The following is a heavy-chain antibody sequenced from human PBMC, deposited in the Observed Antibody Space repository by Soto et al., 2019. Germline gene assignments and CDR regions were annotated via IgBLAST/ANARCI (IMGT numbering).Heavy chain of an antibody. CDR2: ISYDGSHE. CDR1: GLAFSSHG. CDR3: AKLGGSLEGGHAFDL. Sequence: VGSLRLSCSASGLAFSSHGMHWVRQAPGKGLQWVALISYDGSHEYYADSVKGRFTISRDNSKNMLYIQMNSLRTEDTALYYCAKLGGSLEGGHAFDLWGQGTMVTVSS. V-gene: IGHV3-30*18. D-gene: IGHD3-10*01. J-gene: IGHJ3*01.